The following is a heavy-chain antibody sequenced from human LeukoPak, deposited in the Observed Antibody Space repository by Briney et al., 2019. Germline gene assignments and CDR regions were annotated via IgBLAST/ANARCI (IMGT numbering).Heavy chain of an antibody. V-gene: IGHV3-21*01. Sequence: GESLRLSCAASGFTFSSYSMNWVRQAPGKGLEWVSSISSRSSYIYYADLVKGRFTISRDNAKNSLYLQMNSLRAEDTAVYYCARDLYRIVVVPHYFDYWGQGTLVTVSS. CDR2: ISSRSSYI. J-gene: IGHJ4*02. CDR3: ARDLYRIVVVPHYFDY. CDR1: GFTFSSYS. D-gene: IGHD3-22*01.